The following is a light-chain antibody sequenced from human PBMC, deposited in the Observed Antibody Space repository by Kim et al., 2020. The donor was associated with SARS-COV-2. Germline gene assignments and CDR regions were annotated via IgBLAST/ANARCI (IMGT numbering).Light chain of an antibody. CDR1: QSITSY. Sequence: ASVGDRVTITCRASQSITSYLHLYQHKPGKAPKLLIYATSSLQSGVPSRFIGSGSGTEFTLTITSLQPEDFATYYCQQSYTTLYTFGQGTKVEIK. CDR3: QQSYTTLYT. V-gene: IGKV1-39*01. CDR2: ATS. J-gene: IGKJ2*01.